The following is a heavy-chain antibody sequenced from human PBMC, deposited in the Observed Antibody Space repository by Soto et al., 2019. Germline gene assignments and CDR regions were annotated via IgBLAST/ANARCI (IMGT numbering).Heavy chain of an antibody. CDR2: INPNSGGT. V-gene: IGHV1-2*02. CDR3: ARARHDILTGYYVDY. J-gene: IGHJ4*02. D-gene: IGHD3-9*01. CDR1: GYTFTGYY. Sequence: ASVKVSCKVSGYTFTGYYIHWVRQAPGQGLEWMGWINPNSGGTNYAQKFQGRVTMTRDTSISTAYMELSRLRSDDTAVYYCARARHDILTGYYVDYWGQGTLVTVSS.